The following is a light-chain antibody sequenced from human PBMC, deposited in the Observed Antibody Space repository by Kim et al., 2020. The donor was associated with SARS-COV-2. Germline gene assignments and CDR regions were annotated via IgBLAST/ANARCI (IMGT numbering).Light chain of an antibody. V-gene: IGLV2-14*03. CDR2: DVS. CDR3: SSYTMSSTWV. Sequence: ALTQPASVSGSPGQSITISCTGTSSDVGTYDYVSWYQQHPGRAPKLIIYDVSDRPSGVSNRFSGSKSGNTASLTISGLQADDEADYYCSSYTMSSTWVFGGGTQLTVL. CDR1: SSDVGTYDY. J-gene: IGLJ3*02.